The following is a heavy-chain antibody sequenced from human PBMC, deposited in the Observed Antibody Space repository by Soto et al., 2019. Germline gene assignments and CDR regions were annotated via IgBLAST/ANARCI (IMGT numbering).Heavy chain of an antibody. CDR2: IYHSGST. CDR3: ARVPDV. Sequence: SETLSLTCAVSGGSISSGGYSWSWIRQPPGKGLEWIGYIYHSGSTYYSPSLKSRVTISVDRSKKQFSLKLSSVTAADTAVYYCARVPDVWGQGTTVTVSS. CDR1: GGSISSGGYS. J-gene: IGHJ6*02. V-gene: IGHV4-30-2*01.